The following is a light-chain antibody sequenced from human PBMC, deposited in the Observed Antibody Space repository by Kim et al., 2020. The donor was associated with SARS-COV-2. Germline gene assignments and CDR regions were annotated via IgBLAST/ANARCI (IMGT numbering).Light chain of an antibody. Sequence: AMGQTAEITCQGDTLSDDDASWDEQKTGQAAVRVIYGKNNRPSGMPDRFSGSRAGNTASLTITGAQAEDEADYYWNSRNSSENHLVFGGGTQLTVL. V-gene: IGLV3-19*01. J-gene: IGLJ2*01. CDR2: GKN. CDR1: TLSDDD. CDR3: NSRNSSENHLV.